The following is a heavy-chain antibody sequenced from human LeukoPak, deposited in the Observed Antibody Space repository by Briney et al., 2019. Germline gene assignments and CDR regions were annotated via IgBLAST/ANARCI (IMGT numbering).Heavy chain of an antibody. D-gene: IGHD3-22*01. CDR2: IRYDGSNK. CDR1: GFTFGSYG. CDR3: AKGAYYYDSSGHDY. Sequence: PGGSLRLSCAASGFTFGSYGMHWVRQAPGKGLEWVAFIRYDGSNKYYADSVKGRFTISRDNSKNTLYLQMNSLRAEDTAVYYCAKGAYYYDSSGHDYWGQGTLVTVSS. V-gene: IGHV3-30*02. J-gene: IGHJ4*02.